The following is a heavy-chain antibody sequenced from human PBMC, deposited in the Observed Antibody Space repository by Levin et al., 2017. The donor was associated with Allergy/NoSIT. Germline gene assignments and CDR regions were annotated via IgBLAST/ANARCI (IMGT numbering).Heavy chain of an antibody. V-gene: IGHV3-9*01. CDR2: ISWNSGSI. CDR1: GFTFDDYA. J-gene: IGHJ6*02. Sequence: GGSLRLSCAASGFTFDDYAMHWVRQAPGKGLEWVSGISWNSGSIGYADSVKGRFTISRDNAKNSLYLQMNSLRAEDTALYYCAKGSVGDYYYGMDVWGQGTTVTVSS. CDR3: AKGSVGDYYYGMDV.